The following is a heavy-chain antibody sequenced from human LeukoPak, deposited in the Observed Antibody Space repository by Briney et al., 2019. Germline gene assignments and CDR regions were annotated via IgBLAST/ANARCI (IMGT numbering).Heavy chain of an antibody. V-gene: IGHV4-34*01. J-gene: IGHJ4*02. CDR3: ARAGPKYDFWSGYYYYFDY. Sequence: PSETLSLTCAVYGGSFSGYYWSWIRQPPGKGLEWIGEINHSGSTNYNPSLTSRVTISVDTSKNQFSLKLSSVTAADTAVYYCARAGPKYDFWSGYYYYFDYWGQGTLVTVSS. D-gene: IGHD3-3*01. CDR1: GGSFSGYY. CDR2: INHSGST.